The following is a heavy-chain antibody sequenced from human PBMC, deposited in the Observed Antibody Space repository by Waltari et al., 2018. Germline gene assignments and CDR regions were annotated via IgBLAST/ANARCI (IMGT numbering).Heavy chain of an antibody. CDR3: ARAPLRAAAASYYYYMDV. D-gene: IGHD6-13*01. V-gene: IGHV1-3*03. CDR1: GYTFTSYA. J-gene: IGHJ6*03. Sequence: QVQLVQSGAEVKKPGASVKVSCKASGYTFTSYAMHWVRQAPGQRLEWMGWINAGNGNTKYSQEFQGRVTITRDTSASTAYMELSSLRSEDMAVYYCARAPLRAAAASYYYYMDVWGKGTTVTVSS. CDR2: INAGNGNT.